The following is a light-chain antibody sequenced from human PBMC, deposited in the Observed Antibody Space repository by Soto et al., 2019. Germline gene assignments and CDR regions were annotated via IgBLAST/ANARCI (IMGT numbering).Light chain of an antibody. CDR2: HAS. Sequence: IVMTQSPATLSVSPGDRATLSCRASQSVGSSLAWYQQKPGQAPRLLIYHASTRATAVPARFSGSGSGTEFTRTISSLQSEDFAVYYCQHHFNWPPFAFGPGTKLEI. V-gene: IGKV3-15*01. CDR1: QSVGSS. CDR3: QHHFNWPPFA. J-gene: IGKJ2*01.